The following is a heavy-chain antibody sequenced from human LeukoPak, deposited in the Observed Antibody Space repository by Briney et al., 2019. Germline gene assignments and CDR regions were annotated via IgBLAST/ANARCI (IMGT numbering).Heavy chain of an antibody. Sequence: GASVKVSCKASGYTFTSYGISWVRQAPGQGLEWMGWISGYNGNTNYAQKLQGRVTMTIDTSTSTAYMELRSLRSDDTAVYYCARDRGMTYYYGSGGDYWGQGTLVTVSS. V-gene: IGHV1-18*01. CDR2: ISGYNGNT. D-gene: IGHD3-10*01. CDR1: GYTFTSYG. J-gene: IGHJ4*02. CDR3: ARDRGMTYYYGSGGDY.